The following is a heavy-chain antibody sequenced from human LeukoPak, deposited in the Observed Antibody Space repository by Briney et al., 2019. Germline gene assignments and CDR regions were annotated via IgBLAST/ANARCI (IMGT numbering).Heavy chain of an antibody. CDR1: GGSFSGYY. V-gene: IGHV4-34*01. J-gene: IGHJ6*02. Sequence: SETLSLTCAVYGGSFSGYYWSWIRQPPGKGLEWMGEINHSGSTNYNPSLKSRVTISVDTSKNQFSLKLSSVTAADTAVYYCASWRGYYPNYYYYGMDVWGQGTTVTVSS. CDR2: INHSGST. CDR3: ASWRGYYPNYYYYGMDV. D-gene: IGHD3-3*01.